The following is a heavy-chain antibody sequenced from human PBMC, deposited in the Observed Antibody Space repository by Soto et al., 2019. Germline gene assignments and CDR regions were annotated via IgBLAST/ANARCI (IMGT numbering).Heavy chain of an antibody. V-gene: IGHV4-34*01. D-gene: IGHD2-2*01. CDR1: GGSFSGYY. CDR3: ARGGPYIVVVPAAMYYYYMDV. CDR2: ISHSGST. Sequence: ETLSLTCAVYGGSFSGYYWSWIRQPPGKGLEWFGEISHSGSTNYNPSLKSRVTISVDTSKNQFSLKLSSVTAADTAVYYCARGGPYIVVVPAAMYYYYMDVWGKGTTVTVSS. J-gene: IGHJ6*03.